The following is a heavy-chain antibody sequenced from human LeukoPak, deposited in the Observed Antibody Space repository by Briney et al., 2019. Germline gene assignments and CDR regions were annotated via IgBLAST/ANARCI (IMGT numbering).Heavy chain of an antibody. D-gene: IGHD5-18*01. CDR3: ARDGYIHGTDY. J-gene: IGHJ4*02. V-gene: IGHV4-59*01. CDR1: GDSISSYY. CDR2: IYYSGST. Sequence: SETLSLTCTVSGDSISSYYWSWIRQPPGKGLEWIGYIYYSGSTNYNPSLKSRVTISVDTSKNQFSLKLSSVTAADTAVYYCARDGYIHGTDYWGQGTLVTVSS.